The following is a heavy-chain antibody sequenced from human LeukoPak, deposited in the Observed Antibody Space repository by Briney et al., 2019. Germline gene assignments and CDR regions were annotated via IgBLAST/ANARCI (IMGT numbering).Heavy chain of an antibody. CDR2: ISYDGSNK. CDR1: GFTFSSCG. Sequence: PGRSLRLSCAASGFTFSSCGMHWVRQAPGKGLEWVAVISYDGSNKYYAGSVKGRFTISRDNSKRTLYLQMNSLRAEDTAVYYCARVRPGSNYVDFDYWGQGTLVTVSS. J-gene: IGHJ4*02. D-gene: IGHD4-11*01. CDR3: ARVRPGSNYVDFDY. V-gene: IGHV3-33*05.